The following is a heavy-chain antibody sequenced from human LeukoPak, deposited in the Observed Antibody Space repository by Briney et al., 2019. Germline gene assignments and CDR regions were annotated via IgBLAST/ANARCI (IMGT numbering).Heavy chain of an antibody. CDR2: TSGSSGNT. Sequence: GGSLRLSCAASGFTFSSYAMSWVRQAPGKGLEWVSTSGSSGNTYYADSVKGRFTISRDNSKNTLYVQMNSLRAEDTAVYYCAKRGSGSYFFDYWGQGTLVTVSS. D-gene: IGHD1-26*01. CDR1: GFTFSSYA. J-gene: IGHJ4*02. V-gene: IGHV3-23*01. CDR3: AKRGSGSYFFDY.